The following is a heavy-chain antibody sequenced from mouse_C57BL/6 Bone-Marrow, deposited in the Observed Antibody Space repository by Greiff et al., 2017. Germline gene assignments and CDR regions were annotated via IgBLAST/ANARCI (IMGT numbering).Heavy chain of an antibody. Sequence: VQLQQPGAELVKPGASVKLSCKASGYTFTSYWMQWVKQRPGQGLEWIGEIDPSDSYTNYNQKFKGKATLTVDTTSSTAYMQRSSLTSEDSAVYYCARSSVAYWGRGTLVTVSA. CDR3: ARSSVAY. J-gene: IGHJ3*01. CDR1: GYTFTSYW. V-gene: IGHV1-50*01. CDR2: IDPSDSYT.